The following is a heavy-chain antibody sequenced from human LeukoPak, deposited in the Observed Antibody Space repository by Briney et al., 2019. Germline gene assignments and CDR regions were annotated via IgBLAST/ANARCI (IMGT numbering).Heavy chain of an antibody. J-gene: IGHJ4*02. D-gene: IGHD6-25*01. CDR1: GFTFSSYS. Sequence: PGGSLRLSCAASGFTFSSYSMNWVRQAPGKGLEWVSSISSSSSYIYYADSVKGRFTISRDNAKNSLYLQMNSLRAEDTAVYYCARGVSRLRFLLDYWGQGTLVTVSS. V-gene: IGHV3-21*01. CDR2: ISSSSSYI. CDR3: ARGVSRLRFLLDY.